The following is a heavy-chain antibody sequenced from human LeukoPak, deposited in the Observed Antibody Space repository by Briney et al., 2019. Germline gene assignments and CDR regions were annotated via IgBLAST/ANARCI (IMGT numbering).Heavy chain of an antibody. CDR3: ARHGTQWFGELSCLDY. CDR1: GGSISSSSYY. CDR2: IYYSGST. Sequence: PSETLSLTCTVSGGSISSSSYYWGWIRQPPGKGLEWIGSIYYSGSTYYNPSLKSRVTISVDTSKNQFSLKLSSATAADTAVYYCARHGTQWFGELSCLDYWGQGTLVTVSS. D-gene: IGHD3-10*01. V-gene: IGHV4-39*01. J-gene: IGHJ4*02.